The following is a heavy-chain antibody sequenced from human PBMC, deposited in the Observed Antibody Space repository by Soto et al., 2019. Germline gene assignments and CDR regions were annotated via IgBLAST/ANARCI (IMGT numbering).Heavy chain of an antibody. CDR2: IYYSGST. CDR1: GDSVNSSRYY. V-gene: IGHV4-39*01. J-gene: IGHJ3*02. CDR3: ARHVHSSRSGWCAFDM. D-gene: IGHD6-19*01. Sequence: PSESTDIRCTVCGDSVNSSRYYGGWISKPPGKGLEWIGSIYYSGSTYYNPSLKSRVTISVDTSKNQFSLRLSSVTAADTAVYYCARHVHSSRSGWCAFDMWGQGTLVTVSS.